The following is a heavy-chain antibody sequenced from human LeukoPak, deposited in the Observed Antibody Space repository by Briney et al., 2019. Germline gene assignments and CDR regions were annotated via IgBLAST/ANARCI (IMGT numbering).Heavy chain of an antibody. J-gene: IGHJ5*02. CDR2: ISTSSSYI. V-gene: IGHV3-21*01. CDR3: ARTYSSSLFCFDP. CDR1: GFTFSSYN. D-gene: IGHD6-13*01. Sequence: GGSLRLSCAASGFTFSSYNMNWVRQAPGKELEWVSFISTSSSYIYYADSVKGRFTISRDDAKNSLYLQMNSLRAEDTAMYYCARTYSSSLFCFDPWGQGTLVTVSS.